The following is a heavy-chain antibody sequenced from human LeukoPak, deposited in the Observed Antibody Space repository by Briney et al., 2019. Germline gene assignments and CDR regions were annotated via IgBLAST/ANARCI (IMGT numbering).Heavy chain of an antibody. CDR3: GRPRRYSSNYYYYYGMDV. V-gene: IGHV1-8*01. Sequence: ASLKVSCKASGYTFTSYAINWVRQAPGQGLEWVGWINPNGGNTAYAQNLQGRFTMTRNTSISTAYLELSSLRSEDTAVYYCGRPRRYSSNYYYYYGMDVWGQGTTVTVSS. D-gene: IGHD6-13*01. CDR1: GYTFTSYA. J-gene: IGHJ6*02. CDR2: INPNGGNT.